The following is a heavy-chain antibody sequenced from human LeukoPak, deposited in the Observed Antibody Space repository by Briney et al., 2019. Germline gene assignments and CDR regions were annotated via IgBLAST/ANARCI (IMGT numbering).Heavy chain of an antibody. V-gene: IGHV3-7*01. Sequence: GGSLRLSCAASGFTFSSYWMTWIRQAPGKGLEWVANIKQDGSEKYYVDSVKGRFTISRDNAKNSLYLQMNSLRAEDTAVYYCAKGGLRVTDSWGQGTLVTVSS. J-gene: IGHJ4*02. CDR2: IKQDGSEK. CDR1: GFTFSSYW. D-gene: IGHD5/OR15-5a*01. CDR3: AKGGLRVTDS.